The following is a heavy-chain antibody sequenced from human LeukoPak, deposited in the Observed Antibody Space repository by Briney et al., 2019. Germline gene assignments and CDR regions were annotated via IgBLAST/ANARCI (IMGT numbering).Heavy chain of an antibody. CDR2: INPSGGST. J-gene: IGHJ5*02. V-gene: IGHV1-46*01. Sequence: ASVMVSCKASGYTFTSYYMHWVRQAPGQGLEWMGIINPSGGSTSYAQKFQGRVTITADKSTSTAYMELSSLRSEDTAVYYCARAVPAAINWFDPWGQGTLVTVSS. D-gene: IGHD2-2*01. CDR1: GYTFTSYY. CDR3: ARAVPAAINWFDP.